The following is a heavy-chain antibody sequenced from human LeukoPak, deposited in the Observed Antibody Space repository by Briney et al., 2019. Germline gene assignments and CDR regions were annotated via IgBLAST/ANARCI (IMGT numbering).Heavy chain of an antibody. Sequence: PSETLSLTCTVSGGSISSGSYYWGWIRQPPGKGLEWIGSIYYSGSTYYNPSLKSRVTISVDTSKNQFSLKLSSVTAADTAVYYCARLPSLLWFGELLSSYFDYWGQGTLVTVSS. CDR1: GGSISSGSYY. D-gene: IGHD3-10*01. CDR2: IYYSGST. J-gene: IGHJ4*02. CDR3: ARLPSLLWFGELLSSYFDY. V-gene: IGHV4-39*01.